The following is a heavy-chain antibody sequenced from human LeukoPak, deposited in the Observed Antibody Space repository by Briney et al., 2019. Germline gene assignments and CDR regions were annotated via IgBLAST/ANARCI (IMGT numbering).Heavy chain of an antibody. Sequence: GGSLRLSCGASGITVRNNYMIWVRQAPGKGLEWVSIIYSAGHTYYADSVKGRFTISRDSSKDTLYLQMNSLRDEDTAVYYCARRLSSSWSHDYWGQGTLVTVSS. V-gene: IGHV3-66*01. CDR1: GITVRNNY. CDR3: ARRLSSSWSHDY. CDR2: IYSAGHT. D-gene: IGHD6-13*01. J-gene: IGHJ4*02.